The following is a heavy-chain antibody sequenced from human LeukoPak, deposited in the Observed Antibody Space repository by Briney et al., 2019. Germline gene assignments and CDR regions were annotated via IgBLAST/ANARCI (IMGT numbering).Heavy chain of an antibody. CDR3: ARGGVNPVDH. D-gene: IGHD1-14*01. Sequence: PGGSLRLSCAAPGFPFNSFWMHWVRQAPGKGLVWVSDMNEYSTTIRYADSVKGRFTISRDNAKSLLYLQMNNLRAEDTAMYFCARGGVNPVDHWGQGTLVTVSS. CDR2: MNEYSTTI. V-gene: IGHV3-74*01. J-gene: IGHJ4*02. CDR1: GFPFNSFW.